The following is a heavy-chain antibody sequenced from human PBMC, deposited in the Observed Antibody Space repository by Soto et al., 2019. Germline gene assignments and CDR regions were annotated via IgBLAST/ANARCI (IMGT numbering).Heavy chain of an antibody. CDR1: GGSVSSGSYY. CDR3: ARDERRVGATIRNYYYYYGMDV. V-gene: IGHV4-61*01. D-gene: IGHD1-26*01. CDR2: IYYSGST. Sequence: SETLSLTCTVSGGSVSSGSYYWSWIRQPPGKGLEWIGYIYYSGSTNYNPSLKSRVTISVDTSKNQFSLKLSSVTAADTAVYYCARDERRVGATIRNYYYYYGMDVWGQGTTVTVSS. J-gene: IGHJ6*02.